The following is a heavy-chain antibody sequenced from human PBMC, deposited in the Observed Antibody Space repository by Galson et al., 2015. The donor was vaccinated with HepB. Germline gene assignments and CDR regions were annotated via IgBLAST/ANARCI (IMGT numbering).Heavy chain of an antibody. CDR3: ARDQAVAAAGALDY. J-gene: IGHJ4*02. Sequence: SLRLSCAASGFTFSSYEMNWVRQAPGKGLEWVSYISSSGSTIYYADSVKGRFTISRDNAKNSLYLQMNSLRAEDTAVYYCARDQAVAAAGALDYWGQGTLVTVSS. V-gene: IGHV3-48*03. CDR1: GFTFSSYE. D-gene: IGHD6-13*01. CDR2: ISSSGSTI.